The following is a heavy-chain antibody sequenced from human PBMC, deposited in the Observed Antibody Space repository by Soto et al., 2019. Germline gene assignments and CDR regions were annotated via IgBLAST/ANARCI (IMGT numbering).Heavy chain of an antibody. J-gene: IGHJ4*02. D-gene: IGHD2-2*01. CDR2: IIPILGIA. Sequence: QVQLVQSGAEVKKPGSSVKVSCKASGGTFSSYTISWVRQDPGQGLEWMGRIIPILGIANYAQKFQGRVTITADKSTSTAYMELSSLRSEDTAVYYCASQYCSSTSCYQLIWGQGTLVTVSS. CDR1: GGTFSSYT. V-gene: IGHV1-69*02. CDR3: ASQYCSSTSCYQLI.